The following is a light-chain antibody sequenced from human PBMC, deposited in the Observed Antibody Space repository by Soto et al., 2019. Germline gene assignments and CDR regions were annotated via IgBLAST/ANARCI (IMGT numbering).Light chain of an antibody. CDR2: AVS. V-gene: IGLV2-14*01. CDR3: SSYTSDSSYV. Sequence: QSLLTHPASLSGSPGQSITISCTGTSSDVGLYDYVSWYQQHPGKAPQLMIYAVSNRPSGVSNRFSASKSGNTASLFISGLQAEDEADYYCSSYTSDSSYVFGSGTNVTVL. J-gene: IGLJ1*01. CDR1: SSDVGLYDY.